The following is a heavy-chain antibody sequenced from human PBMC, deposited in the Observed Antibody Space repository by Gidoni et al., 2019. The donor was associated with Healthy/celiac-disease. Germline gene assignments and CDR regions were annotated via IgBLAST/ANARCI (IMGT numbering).Heavy chain of an antibody. CDR3: ARGKGYSSSWYDGEGQGDY. V-gene: IGHV1-2*02. Sequence: QVQLVQSGAEVKKPGASVKVSCKASGYTFTGYYMHWVRQAPGQGLEWMGWINPNSGGTNYAQKYQGRVTMTRDTSISTAYMELSRLRSDDTAVYYCARGKGYSSSWYDGEGQGDYWGQGTLVTVSS. CDR2: INPNSGGT. D-gene: IGHD6-13*01. J-gene: IGHJ4*02. CDR1: GYTFTGYY.